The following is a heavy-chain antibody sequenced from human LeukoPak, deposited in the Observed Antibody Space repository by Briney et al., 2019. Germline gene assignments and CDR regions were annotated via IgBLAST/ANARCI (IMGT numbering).Heavy chain of an antibody. CDR2: ISSDGSST. CDR3: SRDREQQPTFDY. D-gene: IGHD6-13*01. J-gene: IGHJ4*02. CDR1: GFTLSTYW. Sequence: GGSLRLSCAASGFTLSTYWMHWVRQAPGKGLVWVSRISSDGSSTNYADSVKGRFTISRDNAKNTLYLQMNSLRAEDTAVYFCSRDREQQPTFDYWGLGTLVTVSS. V-gene: IGHV3-74*01.